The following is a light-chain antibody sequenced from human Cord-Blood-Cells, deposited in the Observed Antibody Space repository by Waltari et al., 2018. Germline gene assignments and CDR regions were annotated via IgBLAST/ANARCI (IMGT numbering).Light chain of an antibody. CDR1: SLRSYY. V-gene: IGLV3-19*01. Sequence: SSELTQDPAVSVALGQTVRITCQGNSLRSYYASWYQQKPGQAPVIVIYGKNNRPSGIPDRFSGSSSGNTASLIITGAQAEDEADYYCNSRDSSGTVVFGGGTKLTVL. J-gene: IGLJ2*01. CDR2: GKN. CDR3: NSRDSSGTVV.